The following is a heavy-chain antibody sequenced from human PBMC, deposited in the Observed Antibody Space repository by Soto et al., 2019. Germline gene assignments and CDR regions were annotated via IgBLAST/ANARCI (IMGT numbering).Heavy chain of an antibody. Sequence: GGSLRLSCAASGFTFSSYDMSWVRQAPGKGLEWVSAISGSGGSTYYADSVKGRFTISRDNSKNTLYLQMNSLRAEDTAVYYCATVYDSSGYYFDYWGQGTLVTVSS. CDR3: ATVYDSSGYYFDY. J-gene: IGHJ4*02. D-gene: IGHD3-22*01. V-gene: IGHV3-23*01. CDR1: GFTFSSYD. CDR2: ISGSGGST.